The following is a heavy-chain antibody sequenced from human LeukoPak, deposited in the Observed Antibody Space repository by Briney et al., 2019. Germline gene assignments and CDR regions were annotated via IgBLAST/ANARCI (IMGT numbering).Heavy chain of an antibody. Sequence: TGGSLRLSCAASGFTFSSYSMTWVRQAPGKGLEWISYITGSSSTVFYADSVKGRFNISRDNAKNSLYLQMNSLRDEDTAVYYCARYRGGRGSDFFDYWGQGTLVTVSS. CDR3: ARYRGGRGSDFFDY. V-gene: IGHV3-48*02. D-gene: IGHD3-10*01. CDR2: ITGSSSTV. J-gene: IGHJ4*02. CDR1: GFTFSSYS.